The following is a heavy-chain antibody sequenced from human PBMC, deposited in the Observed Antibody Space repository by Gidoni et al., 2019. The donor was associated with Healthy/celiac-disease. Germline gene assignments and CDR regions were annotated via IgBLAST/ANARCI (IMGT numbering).Heavy chain of an antibody. CDR3: ARGGLGGYFDY. J-gene: IGHJ4*02. CDR1: GGSFSGYY. Sequence: QVQLQQWGAGLLKPSETLSLTCAVYGGSFSGYYWSWIRQPPGKGLEWIGEINHSGSTNYNPSLKSRVTISVDTYKNQFSLKLSSVTAADTAVYYCARGGLGGYFDYWGQGTLVTVSS. CDR2: INHSGST. V-gene: IGHV4-34*01.